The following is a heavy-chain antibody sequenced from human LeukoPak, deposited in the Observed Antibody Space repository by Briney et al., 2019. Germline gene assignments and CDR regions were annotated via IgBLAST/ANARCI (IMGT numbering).Heavy chain of an antibody. CDR3: ARDWHYDSSGYYYVAFDI. J-gene: IGHJ3*02. Sequence: ASVKVSCKASGYTFTSYGISWVRQAPGQGLEWMGWISVYNGNTNYAQKLQGRVTMTTDTSTSTAYMELRSLRSDDTAVYYCARDWHYDSSGYYYVAFDIWGQGTMVTVSS. CDR1: GYTFTSYG. CDR2: ISVYNGNT. V-gene: IGHV1-18*01. D-gene: IGHD3-22*01.